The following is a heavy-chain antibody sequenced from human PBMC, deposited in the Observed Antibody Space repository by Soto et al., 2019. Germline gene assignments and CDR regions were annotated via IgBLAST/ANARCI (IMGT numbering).Heavy chain of an antibody. CDR1: GGSISSGGYY. V-gene: IGHV4-31*03. CDR2: IYYSGTT. Sequence: QVQLQESGPGLVKPSQTLSLTCTVSGGSISSGGYYWNWIRQHPGKGLEWIGYIYYSGTTYYNPSLKRRDTIAVDSSKNQFSLELSSVTAADKAVYYCAASCVGCGGFNYYGMDVWGQVTTVTVSS. J-gene: IGHJ6*02. CDR3: AASCVGCGGFNYYGMDV. D-gene: IGHD2-21*01.